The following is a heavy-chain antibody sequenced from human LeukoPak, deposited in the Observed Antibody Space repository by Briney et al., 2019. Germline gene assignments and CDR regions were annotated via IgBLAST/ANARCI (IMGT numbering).Heavy chain of an antibody. Sequence: ASVKVSCRASGYTFTSSDINWVRQATGQGLEWMGWMNPNSGDTGYAQKFQGTVTMTRDTSISTAYLALSSLTSDDTAVYYCARGGAGTLEAVDWGQGTLVTVSS. CDR2: MNPNSGDT. V-gene: IGHV1-8*01. D-gene: IGHD6-19*01. J-gene: IGHJ4*02. CDR3: ARGGAGTLEAVD. CDR1: GYTFTSSD.